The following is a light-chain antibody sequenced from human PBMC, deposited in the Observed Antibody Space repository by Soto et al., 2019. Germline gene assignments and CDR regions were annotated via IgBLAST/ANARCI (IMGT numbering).Light chain of an antibody. J-gene: IGKJ5*01. CDR1: QSVTDNY. CDR3: QQHTYSPLT. CDR2: GAS. V-gene: IGKV3-20*01. Sequence: ENVLTQSPGTLSLSPGEGATLSCRASQSVTDNYLAWYQQKPGQAPGLLIYGASRRATGIPDRFSGSGSGTDFTLTITRLEPEDFAVYYCQQHTYSPLTFGRGTRLEIK.